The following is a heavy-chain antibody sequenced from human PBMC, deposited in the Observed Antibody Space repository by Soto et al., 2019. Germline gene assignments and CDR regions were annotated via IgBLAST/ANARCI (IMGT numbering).Heavy chain of an antibody. CDR2: IPVIGERR. Sequence: EVQLLDSGGGLVQPGGSLRFSCAASGFTFSSYGMSWVRQAPGKGLEWVAGIPVIGERRYYADSVKGRFTISRDNAKNTLYLQMNSLRVEDAAVYFCAREGDRYGTVCFDSWGQGTLVNVSS. J-gene: IGHJ4*02. CDR3: AREGDRYGTVCFDS. D-gene: IGHD1-1*01. V-gene: IGHV3-23*01. CDR1: GFTFSSYG.